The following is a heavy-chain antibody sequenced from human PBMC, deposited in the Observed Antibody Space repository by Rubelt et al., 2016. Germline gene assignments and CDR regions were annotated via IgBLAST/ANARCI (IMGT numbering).Heavy chain of an antibody. Sequence: GGGLVQPGGSLRLSCAASEFTLSGYWMSWVRQAPGKGLEWVANIKQDGTAKYYVDSVKGRFTISRDNAENSLYLQMNSLRAEDTAVYFCARGGSSGRGHFDYWAQGTLVTVSS. J-gene: IGHJ4*02. CDR2: IKQDGTAK. CDR3: ARGGSSGRGHFDY. CDR1: EFTLSGYW. V-gene: IGHV3-7*02. D-gene: IGHD6-19*01.